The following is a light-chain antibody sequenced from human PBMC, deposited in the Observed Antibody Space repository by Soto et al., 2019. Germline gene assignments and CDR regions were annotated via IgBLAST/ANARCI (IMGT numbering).Light chain of an antibody. CDR3: SSYGASSTL. J-gene: IGLJ2*01. Sequence: QSVLTQPASLSGSPGQSITISCTGNSIDIGSYNYISWYQQHPGKAPKLMIFDVSYRPSGISDRFSGSKSGNTASLTISGLQPEDEADYYCSSYGASSTLFGGGTKVTVL. CDR1: SIDIGSYNY. V-gene: IGLV2-14*03. CDR2: DVS.